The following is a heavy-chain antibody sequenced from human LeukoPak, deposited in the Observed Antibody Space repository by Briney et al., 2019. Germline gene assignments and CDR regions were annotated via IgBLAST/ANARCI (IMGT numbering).Heavy chain of an antibody. CDR2: IHYSGNT. CDR3: ARLWGYCSSTSCYGASYFDS. V-gene: IGHV4-59*01. Sequence: SETLSLTCTVAGGSTHSYYWSWIRPPPGKGLEWIGYIHYSGNTNYNPSLKSRVTISIDMYKKQFSLKLSSVTAADTAVYYCARLWGYCSSTSCYGASYFDSWGQGTLVTVSS. D-gene: IGHD2-2*01. J-gene: IGHJ5*01. CDR1: GGSTHSYY.